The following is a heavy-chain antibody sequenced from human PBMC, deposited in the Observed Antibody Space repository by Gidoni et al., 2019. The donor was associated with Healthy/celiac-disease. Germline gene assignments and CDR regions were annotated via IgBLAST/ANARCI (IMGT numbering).Heavy chain of an antibody. J-gene: IGHJ4*02. CDR3: ARMVSHYDSSGYAPD. Sequence: QVTLKESGPVLVKPTETLTLTCTVSGLALSNARMGVSWIRQPPGKALEWLAQIFSNDEKSYSTSLKSRLTISKDTSKSQVVLTMTNMDPVDTATYYCARMVSHYDSSGYAPDWGQGTLVTVSS. D-gene: IGHD3-22*01. V-gene: IGHV2-26*01. CDR2: IFSNDEK. CDR1: GLALSNARMG.